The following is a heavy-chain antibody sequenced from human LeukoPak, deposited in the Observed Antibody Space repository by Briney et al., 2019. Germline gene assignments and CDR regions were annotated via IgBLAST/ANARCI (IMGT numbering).Heavy chain of an antibody. J-gene: IGHJ4*02. CDR3: AKDFFRDSSSWYVDY. Sequence: GRSLRLSCAASGFTFSSYGMHWVRQAPGKGQEWVAVISYDGSNKYYADSVKGRFTISRDNSKNTLYLQMNSLRAEDTAVYYCAKDFFRDSSSWYVDYWGQGTLVTVSS. D-gene: IGHD6-13*01. CDR2: ISYDGSNK. V-gene: IGHV3-30*18. CDR1: GFTFSSYG.